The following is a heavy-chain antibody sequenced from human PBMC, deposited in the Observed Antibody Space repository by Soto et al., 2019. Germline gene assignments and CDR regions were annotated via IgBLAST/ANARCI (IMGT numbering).Heavy chain of an antibody. D-gene: IGHD6-6*01. CDR1: GGSFSGYY. V-gene: IGHV4-34*01. CDR3: ARGNLGKHSSSPLVWFDP. CDR2: INHSGST. J-gene: IGHJ5*02. Sequence: SDTLSLTCGVYGGSFSGYYWIWIRQPPGKGLEWIGEINHSGSTNYNPSLKSRVTISVDTSKNQFSLKLSSVTAADTAVYYCARGNLGKHSSSPLVWFDPWGQGTLVTVSS.